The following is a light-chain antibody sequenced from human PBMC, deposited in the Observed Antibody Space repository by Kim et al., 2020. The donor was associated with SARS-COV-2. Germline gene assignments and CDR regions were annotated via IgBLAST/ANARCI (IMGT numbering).Light chain of an antibody. CDR1: NLERRG. V-gene: IGLV3-21*03. J-gene: IGLJ2*01. CDR3: QVWDSITDPVI. CDR2: DDS. Sequence: APGKTARITCGCNNLERRGVHWYQQKPGQAPVLILFDDSDRSSGIPERFSGSNSGNTATLTISRVEAGDEADYYCQVWDSITDPVIFGGGTQLTVL.